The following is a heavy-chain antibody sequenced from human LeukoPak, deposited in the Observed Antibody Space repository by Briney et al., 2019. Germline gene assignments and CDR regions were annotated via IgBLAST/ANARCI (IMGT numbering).Heavy chain of an antibody. Sequence: GGSLRLSCAASGFTFDDYAMHWVRQAPGKGLEWVAPIGPTGSDRYHADSIKGRFTISRDNANNFLYLQMNSLRAEDTAVYYCATETNGRHYDYWGQGTLLTVSS. CDR3: ATETNGRHYDY. V-gene: IGHV3-21*06. CDR2: IGPTGSDR. D-gene: IGHD1-14*01. J-gene: IGHJ4*02. CDR1: GFTFDDYA.